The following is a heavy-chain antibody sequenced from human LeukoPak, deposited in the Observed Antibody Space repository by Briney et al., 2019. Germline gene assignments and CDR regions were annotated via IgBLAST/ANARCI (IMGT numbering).Heavy chain of an antibody. V-gene: IGHV3-21*01. CDR1: GFTFSSYS. CDR2: ISSSSSYI. CDR3: ARGRRNIVVVPAANGDWFDP. D-gene: IGHD2-2*01. J-gene: IGHJ5*02. Sequence: PGGSLRLSCAASGFTFSSYSMNWVRQAPGKGLEWVSSISSSSSYIYYADSVKGRFTISRDNAKNSLYLQMNSLRAEDTAVYYCARGRRNIVVVPAANGDWFDPWGQGTLVTVSS.